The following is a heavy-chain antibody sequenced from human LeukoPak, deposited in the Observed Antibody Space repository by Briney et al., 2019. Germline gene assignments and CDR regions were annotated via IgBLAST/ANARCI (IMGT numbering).Heavy chain of an antibody. J-gene: IGHJ4*02. Sequence: GASVKVSCKVSGYTPTELSMHWVRQAPGKGLEWMGGFDPEDGETIYAQKFQGRVTMTEDTSTDTAYMELSSLRSEDTAVYYCATDSTVVRYFDYWGQGTLVILSS. V-gene: IGHV1-24*01. CDR2: FDPEDGET. D-gene: IGHD4-23*01. CDR3: ATDSTVVRYFDY. CDR1: GYTPTELS.